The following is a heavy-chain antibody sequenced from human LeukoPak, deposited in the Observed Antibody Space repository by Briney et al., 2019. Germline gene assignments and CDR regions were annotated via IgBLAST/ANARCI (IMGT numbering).Heavy chain of an antibody. V-gene: IGHV3-23*01. CDR2: ISGNGGST. CDR3: AKREYYYMDV. J-gene: IGHJ6*03. CDR1: GFTLSSYA. Sequence: PGGSLRLSCAASGFTLSSYAMSWVRQGPGKGLEWVSAISGNGGSTYYADSVKGRFTISRDNSKNTLYLQMNSLRAEDTAVYYCAKREYYYMDVWGKGTTVTVSS.